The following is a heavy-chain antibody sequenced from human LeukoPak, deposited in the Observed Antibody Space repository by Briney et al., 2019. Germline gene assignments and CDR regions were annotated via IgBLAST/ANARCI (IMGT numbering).Heavy chain of an antibody. Sequence: TGGSLRLSCAASGFTFSSYAMSWVRQAPGKGLEWVPAISGSGGSTYYADSVKGRFTISRDNSKNTLYLQMNSLRAEDTDVYYCAKARTHGSGTGYFDYWGQGTLVTVSS. V-gene: IGHV3-23*01. J-gene: IGHJ4*02. D-gene: IGHD3-10*01. CDR3: AKARTHGSGTGYFDY. CDR2: ISGSGGST. CDR1: GFTFSSYA.